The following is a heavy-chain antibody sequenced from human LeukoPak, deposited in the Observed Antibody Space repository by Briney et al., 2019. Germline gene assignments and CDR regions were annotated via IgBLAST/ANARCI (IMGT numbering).Heavy chain of an antibody. CDR2: IYYSGST. D-gene: IGHD2-2*01. Sequence: KPSETLSLTCTVSGGSISSSSYYWGWIRQPPGKGLEWIGSIYYSGSTYYNPSLKSRVTISVDTSKNQFSLKLSSVTAADTAVYYCARTLGYCSSTSCYFGVVHYYYGMDVWGQGTTVTVSS. J-gene: IGHJ6*02. CDR1: GGSISSSSYY. V-gene: IGHV4-39*01. CDR3: ARTLGYCSSTSCYFGVVHYYYGMDV.